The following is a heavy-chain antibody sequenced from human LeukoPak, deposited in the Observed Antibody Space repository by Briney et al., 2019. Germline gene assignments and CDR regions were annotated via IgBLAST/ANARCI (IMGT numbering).Heavy chain of an antibody. CDR1: GFTFSGYW. CDR2: IDNDGHGI. V-gene: IGHV3-74*01. D-gene: IGHD3-3*01. Sequence: GGSLRLSCVTSGFTFSGYWMHWVRQGPEKGLELVSRIDNDGHGIIYADSVKGRFTTSRDNVKNTLYLQMNSLRVEDTAVYYCATGGGWDPSFGVVTHIDAWGKGTTVVVS. J-gene: IGHJ6*03. CDR3: ATGGGWDPSFGVVTHIDA.